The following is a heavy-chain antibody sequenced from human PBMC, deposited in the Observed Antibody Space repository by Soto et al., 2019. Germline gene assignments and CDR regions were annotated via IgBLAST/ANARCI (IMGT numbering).Heavy chain of an antibody. J-gene: IGHJ6*01. D-gene: IGHD3-3*01. CDR1: AFTFSSYA. V-gene: IGHV3-30*09. CDR2: ISYDGSKK. CDR3: ARRAPGTEWLLSDHYYRHGMDV. Sequence: GGSLRLSCAASAFTFSSYAVHWVRQAPGEGLEWVAAISYDGSKKYYADSAKGRFAISRDNSKNTLYLQMNSLKNEDTAAYHCARRAPGTEWLLSDHYYRHGMDVWGQGTTVTVSS.